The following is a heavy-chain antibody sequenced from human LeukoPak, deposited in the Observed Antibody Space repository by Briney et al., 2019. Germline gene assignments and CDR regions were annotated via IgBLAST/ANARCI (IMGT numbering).Heavy chain of an antibody. Sequence: VASVKVSCKASGGTFSSYAISWVRQAPGQGLEWMGGIIPIFGTANYAQKFQGRVTITADESTSTAYMELSSLRSEDTAVYYCARLNDSSGWYRSGAFDIWGQGTMVTVSS. CDR3: ARLNDSSGWYRSGAFDI. CDR1: GGTFSSYA. CDR2: IIPIFGTA. D-gene: IGHD6-19*01. V-gene: IGHV1-69*13. J-gene: IGHJ3*02.